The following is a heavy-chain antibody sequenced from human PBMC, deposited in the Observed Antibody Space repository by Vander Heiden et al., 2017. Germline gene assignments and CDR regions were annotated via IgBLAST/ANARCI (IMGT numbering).Heavy chain of an antibody. CDR3: ARRGVGAWELPERDFDY. CDR1: GGSISSSSYY. D-gene: IGHD1-26*01. V-gene: IGHV4-39*01. J-gene: IGHJ4*02. CDR2: IYYSGST. Sequence: QLQLQESGPGLVKPSETLSLTCTVSGGSISSSSYYWGWIRQPPGKGLEWIGSIYYSGSTYYNPSLKSRVTISVDTSKHQFSLKLSSVTAADTAVYYCARRGVGAWELPERDFDYWGQGTLVTVSS.